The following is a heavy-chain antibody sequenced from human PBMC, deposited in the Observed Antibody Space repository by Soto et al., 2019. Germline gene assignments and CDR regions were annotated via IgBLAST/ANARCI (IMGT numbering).Heavy chain of an antibody. CDR3: ASQRLYDSSSYPIDY. V-gene: IGHV4-59*11. CDR1: GDSLRSHY. J-gene: IGHJ4*02. D-gene: IGHD3-22*01. Sequence: SETLSLTCPVSGDSLRSHYWSWIRQPPGKGLEWIGYIYYRGTTNYNPSLKSRVTISVDTSKNQFSLKLSSVTAADTAIYYCASQRLYDSSSYPIDYWGQGTLVTVSS. CDR2: IYYRGTT.